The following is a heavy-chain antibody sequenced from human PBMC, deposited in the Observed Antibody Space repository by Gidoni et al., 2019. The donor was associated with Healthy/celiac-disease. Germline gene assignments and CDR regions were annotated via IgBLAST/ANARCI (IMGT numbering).Heavy chain of an antibody. J-gene: IGHJ5*02. D-gene: IGHD2-15*01. CDR1: GGSISSSRSH. V-gene: IGHV4-39*07. Sequence: QLKLQESGPGPVKPSETLSLTCTVSGGSISSSRSHCGWIRQPPGKGLEWIGSISHSWSTYYNPSLKSRVTISVDTSENEFSLKLSSVTAADTAVYYCARDPKVAAEGVVVGWFDPWGQGTLVTVSS. CDR3: ARDPKVAAEGVVVGWFDP. CDR2: ISHSWST.